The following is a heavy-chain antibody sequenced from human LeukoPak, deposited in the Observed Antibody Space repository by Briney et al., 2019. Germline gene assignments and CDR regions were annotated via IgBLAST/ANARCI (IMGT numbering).Heavy chain of an antibody. CDR1: GGSISNYY. CDR3: ARGEVLGEYYDILTAQDYFDY. J-gene: IGHJ4*02. V-gene: IGHV4-4*07. Sequence: SETLSLTCTVSGGSISNYYWSWIRQPAGKGLEWIGRIYSSGNTNYNPSLKSRVTLSVDTSKNQCSLKLSSVTAADTAVYYCARGEVLGEYYDILTAQDYFDYWGQGTLVTVSS. D-gene: IGHD3-9*01. CDR2: IYSSGNT.